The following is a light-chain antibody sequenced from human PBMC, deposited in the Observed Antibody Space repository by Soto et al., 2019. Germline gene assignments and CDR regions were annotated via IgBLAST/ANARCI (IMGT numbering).Light chain of an antibody. Sequence: QLVLTQSSSASASLGSSVKLTCTLSSGHSSYIIAWHQQQPGKAPRYLMKLEGSGSYNKGSGVPDRFSGSSSGADRYLTISNLQFEDEADYYCETWDSKAGVFGGGTKLTVL. J-gene: IGLJ3*02. V-gene: IGLV4-60*02. CDR2: LEGSGSY. CDR1: SGHSSYI. CDR3: ETWDSKAGV.